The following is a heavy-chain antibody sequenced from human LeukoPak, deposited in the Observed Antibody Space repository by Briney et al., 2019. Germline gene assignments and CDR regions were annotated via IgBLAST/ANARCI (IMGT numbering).Heavy chain of an antibody. D-gene: IGHD5-12*01. CDR2: ISGSGGST. V-gene: IGHV3-23*01. Sequence: GGSLRLSCAASGFTSSSYAMSWVRQAPGKGLEWVSAISGSGGSTYYADSVKGRFTISRDNSENTLYLQMNSLRAEDAAVYYCAKDSDYDYSGYDSDYYGMDVWGQGTTVTVSS. CDR3: AKDSDYDYSGYDSDYYGMDV. J-gene: IGHJ6*02. CDR1: GFTSSSYA.